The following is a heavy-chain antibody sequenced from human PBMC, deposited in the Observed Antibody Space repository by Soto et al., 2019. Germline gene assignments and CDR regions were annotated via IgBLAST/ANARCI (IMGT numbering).Heavy chain of an antibody. CDR1: GGSISSGDYY. CDR2: IYYSGST. CDR3: ASSRYGYIFYDY. J-gene: IGHJ4*02. D-gene: IGHD5-18*01. V-gene: IGHV4-30-4*01. Sequence: QVQLQESGPGLVKPSQTLSLTCTVSGGSISSGDYYWSWIRQPPGKGLEWIGYIYYSGSTYYNPSLTRRLTRSVDPSKNQFSLRLSSVTAADTAVYYCASSRYGYIFYDYWGQGTLVTVSS.